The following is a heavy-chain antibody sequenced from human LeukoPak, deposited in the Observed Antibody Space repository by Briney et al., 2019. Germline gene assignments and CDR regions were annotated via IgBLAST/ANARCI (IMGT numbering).Heavy chain of an antibody. V-gene: IGHV3-53*01. CDR3: VRVHGGGY. D-gene: IGHD3-16*01. J-gene: IGHJ4*02. Sequence: GGSLRLSCAASGFTVSGNNMIWVRQAPGKGLEWVSTLHRDGSVRYADSVNGRFTISRDDSKNTLSLQMSSLRDEDTAVYYCVRVHGGGYWGQGTLVTVSS. CDR1: GFTVSGNN. CDR2: LHRDGSV.